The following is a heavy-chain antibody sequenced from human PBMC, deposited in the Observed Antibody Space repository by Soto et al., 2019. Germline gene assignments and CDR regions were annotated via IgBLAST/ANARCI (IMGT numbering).Heavy chain of an antibody. V-gene: IGHV4-39*01. CDR2: IYYSGST. CDR1: GGSISSGGYY. J-gene: IGHJ4*02. Sequence: SETLSLTCSVSGGSISSGGYYWSWIRQNPGKGLEWIGSIYYSGSTYYNPSLKSRVTISVDTSKNQFSLKLSSVTAADTAVYYCARPAGYSSGWYYFDYWGQGTLVTVSS. D-gene: IGHD6-19*01. CDR3: ARPAGYSSGWYYFDY.